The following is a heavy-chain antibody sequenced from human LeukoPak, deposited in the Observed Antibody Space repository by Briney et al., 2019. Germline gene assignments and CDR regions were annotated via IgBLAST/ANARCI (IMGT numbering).Heavy chain of an antibody. J-gene: IGHJ4*02. CDR3: ASNRNFYVGSGYFVLTY. CDR2: TIPILGTA. D-gene: IGHD3-22*01. CDR1: GGTFSTYA. Sequence: SVKVSFKPTGGTFSTYAISWVRQAPGQGLEWMGGTIPILGTAKYAKKFQGRVTITADEFTSTAHMELSSLRSEDTAVYYCASNRNFYVGSGYFVLTYWAQGTLVTISS. V-gene: IGHV1-69*13.